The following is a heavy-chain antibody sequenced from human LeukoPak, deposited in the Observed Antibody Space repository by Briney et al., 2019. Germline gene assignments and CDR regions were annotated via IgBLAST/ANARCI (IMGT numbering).Heavy chain of an antibody. D-gene: IGHD6-19*01. CDR1: GYTFTGYY. CDR2: INPNSGGT. J-gene: IGHJ3*02. V-gene: IGHV1-2*02. CDR3: AKVMGSGQWLVEREDSDI. Sequence: GASVKVSCKASGYTFTGYYVHWVRQAPGQGLEWMGWINPNSGGTNYAQKFQGRVTMTRDTSISTAYMELSRLRSDDTAVYYCAKVMGSGQWLVEREDSDIWGQGTMVTVSS.